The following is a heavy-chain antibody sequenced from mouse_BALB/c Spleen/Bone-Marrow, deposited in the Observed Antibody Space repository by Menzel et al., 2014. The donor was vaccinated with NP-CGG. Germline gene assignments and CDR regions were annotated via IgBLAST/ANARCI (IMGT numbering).Heavy chain of an antibody. J-gene: IGHJ2*01. D-gene: IGHD1-1*01. CDR1: GYTFSTYW. Sequence: QVQLQQSGAELMKPGASVKISCKATGYTFSTYWIEWVKQRPGHGLEWIGEILPGNGNTDYNEKFKGKATFTADTSSNTAYMQLSSLTSEDSAVFYCVRHGSSGFDYWGQGTALTVSS. CDR2: ILPGNGNT. CDR3: VRHGSSGFDY. V-gene: IGHV1-9*01.